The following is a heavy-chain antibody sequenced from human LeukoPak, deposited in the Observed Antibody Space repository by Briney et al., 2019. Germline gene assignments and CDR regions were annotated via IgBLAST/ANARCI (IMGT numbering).Heavy chain of an antibody. J-gene: IGHJ4*02. V-gene: IGHV3-30*04. CDR3: ASDTPYYYDSSGFGPDN. CDR2: ISYDGSKK. CDR1: GFSLSSYA. Sequence: QTGGSLRLSCAASGFSLSSYAIHWVRQAPGKGLEWVAIISYDGSKKYYADSVKGRFTISRDNSKNTLYLQMNSLRTEDTAVYYCASDTPYYYDSSGFGPDNWGQGTLVTVSS. D-gene: IGHD3-22*01.